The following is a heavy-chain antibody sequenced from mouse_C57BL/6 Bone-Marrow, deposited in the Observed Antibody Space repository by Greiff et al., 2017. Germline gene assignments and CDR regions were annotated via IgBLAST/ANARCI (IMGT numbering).Heavy chain of an antibody. D-gene: IGHD1-1*01. J-gene: IGHJ4*01. CDR3: ARIYYYGSSYYYYAMDY. V-gene: IGHV8-8*01. Sequence: QVTLKECGPGILQPSQTLSLTCSFSGFSLSTFGMGVGWNRQPSGKGLEWLAHIWWDDDKYYNPALKSRLTISKDTSKNTVFLKIAQLDTADTATYYCARIYYYGSSYYYYAMDYWGQGTSVTVSS. CDR1: GFSLSTFGMG. CDR2: IWWDDDK.